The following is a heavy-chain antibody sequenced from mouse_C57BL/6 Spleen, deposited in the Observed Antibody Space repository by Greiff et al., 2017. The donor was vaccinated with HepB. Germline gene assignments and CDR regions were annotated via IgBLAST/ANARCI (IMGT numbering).Heavy chain of an antibody. Sequence: DVMLVESGGGLVKPGGSLKLSCAASGFTFSSYAMSWVRQTPEKRLEWVATISDGGSYTYYPDNVKGRFTISRDNAKNNLYLQMSHLKSEDTAMYYCARGGYYYGSSWRYYAMDYWGQGTSVTVSS. V-gene: IGHV5-4*03. CDR2: ISDGGSYT. CDR3: ARGGYYYGSSWRYYAMDY. D-gene: IGHD1-1*01. J-gene: IGHJ4*01. CDR1: GFTFSSYA.